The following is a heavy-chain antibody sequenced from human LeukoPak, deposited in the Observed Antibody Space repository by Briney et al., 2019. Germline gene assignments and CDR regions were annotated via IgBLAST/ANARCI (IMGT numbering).Heavy chain of an antibody. CDR1: GYTFTSYG. J-gene: IGHJ4*02. V-gene: IGHV1-18*01. Sequence: GASVKVSCKASGYTFTSYGISWVRQAPGQGLEWMGWISAYNGNTNYAQKLQGRVTMTTDTSTSTAYMELRSLRSDDTAVYYCARDRSAMGSPRFDYWGRGTLVTVSS. D-gene: IGHD2-2*01. CDR2: ISAYNGNT. CDR3: ARDRSAMGSPRFDY.